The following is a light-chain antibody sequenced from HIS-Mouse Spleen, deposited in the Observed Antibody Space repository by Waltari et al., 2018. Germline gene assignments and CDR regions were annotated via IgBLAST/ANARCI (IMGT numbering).Light chain of an antibody. J-gene: IGLJ2*01. V-gene: IGLV3-10*01. CDR1: ALPKKY. CDR2: EDS. Sequence: SYELTQSPSVSVSPGQTARITCSGDALPKKYAYWYQQKSGQAPVLVSYEDSKRPSGIPGRFSGSSSGTMATLTISGAQVEDEADYYCYSTDSSGNHRVFGGGTKLTVL. CDR3: YSTDSSGNHRV.